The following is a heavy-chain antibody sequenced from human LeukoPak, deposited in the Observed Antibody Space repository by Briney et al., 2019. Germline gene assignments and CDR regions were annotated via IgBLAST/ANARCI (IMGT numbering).Heavy chain of an antibody. V-gene: IGHV4-34*01. J-gene: IGHJ4*02. CDR1: GGSFSGYY. CDR3: ARGRDRITMIVVVIPRPYFDH. D-gene: IGHD3-22*01. CDR2: INHSGST. Sequence: PSETLSLTCAVYGGSFSGYYWSWIRQPPGKGLEWIGEINHSGSTNYNPSLKSRVTISVDTSKNQFSLKLSSVTAADTAVYYCARGRDRITMIVVVIPRPYFDHWGQGTLVTVSS.